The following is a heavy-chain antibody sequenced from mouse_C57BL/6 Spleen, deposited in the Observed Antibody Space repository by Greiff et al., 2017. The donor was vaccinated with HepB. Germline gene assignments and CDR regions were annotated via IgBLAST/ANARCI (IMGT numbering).Heavy chain of an antibody. Sequence: EVKLMESGGGLVQPGGSLKLSCAASGFTFSDYYMYWVRQTPEKRLEWVAYISNGGGSTYYPDTVKGRFTISRDNAKNTLYLQMSRLKSEDTAMYYCARGITMEYYAMDYWGQGTSVTVSS. CDR1: GFTFSDYY. CDR2: ISNGGGST. CDR3: ARGITMEYYAMDY. D-gene: IGHD2-4*01. J-gene: IGHJ4*01. V-gene: IGHV5-12*01.